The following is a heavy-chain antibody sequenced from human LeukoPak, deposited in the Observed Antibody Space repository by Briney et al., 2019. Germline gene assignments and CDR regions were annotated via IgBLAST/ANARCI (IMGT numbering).Heavy chain of an antibody. Sequence: GGSLRLSCAASGFTFSNAWMSWVRQAPGKGLEWVGRIKSKTDGGTTDYAAPVKGRFTISRDDSKNTLYLQMNSLRAEDTAVYYCAREHSYGYYFDYWGQGTLVTVSS. J-gene: IGHJ4*02. CDR3: AREHSYGYYFDY. CDR1: GFTFSNAW. D-gene: IGHD5-18*01. V-gene: IGHV3-15*01. CDR2: IKSKTDGGTT.